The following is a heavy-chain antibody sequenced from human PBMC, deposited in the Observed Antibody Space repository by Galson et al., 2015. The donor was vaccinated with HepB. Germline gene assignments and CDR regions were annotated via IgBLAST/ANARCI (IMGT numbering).Heavy chain of an antibody. V-gene: IGHV3-21*01. CDR3: ARDPRERADYYYYMDV. J-gene: IGHJ6*03. Sequence: SLRLSCAASGFTFSSSSMNWVRQAPGKGLEWISSISSASAYIYYADSVTGRFTISRDNAKNSLYLQMNSLRAEDTAVYYCARDPRERADYYYYMDVWGKGTTVTVSS. CDR2: ISSASAYI. CDR1: GFTFSSSS.